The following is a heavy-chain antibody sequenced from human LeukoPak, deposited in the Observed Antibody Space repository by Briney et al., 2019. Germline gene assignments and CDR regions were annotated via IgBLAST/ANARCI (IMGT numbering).Heavy chain of an antibody. J-gene: IGHJ4*02. Sequence: GGSLRLSCAASGFTVSSNYMSWVRQAPGKGLEWVSVIYSGGSTYYADSVKGRFTISRDNSKNTLYLQMNSLRAEDTAVYYCARQTQLWSQFDYWGQGTLVTVSS. CDR2: IYSGGST. CDR1: GFTVSSNY. V-gene: IGHV3-66*02. CDR3: ARQTQLWSQFDY. D-gene: IGHD5-18*01.